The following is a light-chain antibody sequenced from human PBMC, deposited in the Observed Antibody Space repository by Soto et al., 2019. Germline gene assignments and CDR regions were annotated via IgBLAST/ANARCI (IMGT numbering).Light chain of an antibody. V-gene: IGKV3-11*01. CDR1: QSVSRSG. J-gene: IGKJ1*01. CDR2: DAS. Sequence: ESVLTQSPGTLSLSPGEGATLSCRASQSVSRSGFAWYQQKPGQAPRLLIYDASNRATGIPARFSGSGSGTDFTLTISSLEPEDFAVYYCQQRSNWPRTFGQGTKV. CDR3: QQRSNWPRT.